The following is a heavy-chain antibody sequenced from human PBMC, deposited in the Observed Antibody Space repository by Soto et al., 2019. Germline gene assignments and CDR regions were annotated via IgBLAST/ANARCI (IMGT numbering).Heavy chain of an antibody. Sequence: EVQLVESGGGLVQRGGSLRLSCEASAFIFNDYWMSWVRQAPGKGLEWVANIKQDGNEKYYVDSVKGRFTISRDNAKNSLYLQMNSLRAEDTAVYYCARGYYEADYWGQGTLVTVSS. CDR3: ARGYYEADY. CDR2: IKQDGNEK. CDR1: AFIFNDYW. V-gene: IGHV3-7*01. D-gene: IGHD3-22*01. J-gene: IGHJ4*02.